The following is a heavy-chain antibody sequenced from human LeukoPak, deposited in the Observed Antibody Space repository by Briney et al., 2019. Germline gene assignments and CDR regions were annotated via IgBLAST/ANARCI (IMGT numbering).Heavy chain of an antibody. J-gene: IGHJ4*02. D-gene: IGHD2-15*01. CDR2: IIPIFGTA. V-gene: IGHV1-69*06. CDR3: AGLYCSGGSCYFDY. Sequence: SVKVSCKASGGTFSSYAISWVRQAPGQGLEWMGGIIPIFGTANYAQKFQGRVTITADKSTSTAYMELSSLRSEDTAVYYCAGLYCSGGSCYFDYWGQGTLVTVSS. CDR1: GGTFSSYA.